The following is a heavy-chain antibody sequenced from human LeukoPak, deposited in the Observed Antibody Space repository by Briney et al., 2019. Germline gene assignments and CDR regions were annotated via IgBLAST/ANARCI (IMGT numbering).Heavy chain of an antibody. J-gene: IGHJ4*02. D-gene: IGHD3-22*01. CDR2: IIPVSGRP. CDR3: TTPSYEYDSTAYWLGRLDH. Sequence: SVKVSCKASGGSLRNYVIAWVRQAPGQGLEWMGGIIPVSGRPIYAERFQGRVTITTDEATNTAFLEMNSLQSEDTAVYFCTTPSYEYDSTAYWLGRLDHWGQGTMVIVSS. CDR1: GGSLRNYV. V-gene: IGHV1-69*05.